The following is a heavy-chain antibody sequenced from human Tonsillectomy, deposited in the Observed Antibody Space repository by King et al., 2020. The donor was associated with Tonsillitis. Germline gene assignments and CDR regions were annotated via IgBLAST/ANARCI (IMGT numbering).Heavy chain of an antibody. CDR1: GFTFGSYA. Sequence: VQLVESGGGLVQPGGSLRLSCVGSGFTFGSYAMSWVRQAPGKGLEWVSAISGSGGSTDYADSVKGRFTISRDNSKNTLFLQMNSLRAEDTSVYYCAKVSGYQVALSGWYFDYWGQGTLVTVSS. D-gene: IGHD6-19*01. V-gene: IGHV3-23*04. CDR2: ISGSGGST. J-gene: IGHJ4*02. CDR3: AKVSGYQVALSGWYFDY.